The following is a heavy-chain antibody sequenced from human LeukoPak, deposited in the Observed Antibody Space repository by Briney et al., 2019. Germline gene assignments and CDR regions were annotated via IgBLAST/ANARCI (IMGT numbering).Heavy chain of an antibody. Sequence: SETLSLTCAVSGGSISSGYYWGWIRQPPGKGLEWIGTIYHSGSTYYNPSLKSRVTISVDTSKNQFSLKVTSVTAADTAVYYCVRVRSGSGWYYFDYWGQGTLVTVSS. D-gene: IGHD6-19*01. CDR2: IYHSGST. V-gene: IGHV4-38-2*01. CDR1: GGSISSGYY. J-gene: IGHJ4*02. CDR3: VRVRSGSGWYYFDY.